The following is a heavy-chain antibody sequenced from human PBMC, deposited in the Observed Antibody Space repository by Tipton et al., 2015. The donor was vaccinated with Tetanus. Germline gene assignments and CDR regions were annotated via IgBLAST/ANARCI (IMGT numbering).Heavy chain of an antibody. V-gene: IGHV4-59*01. Sequence: TLSLTCSVSGGSLGGYYWSWIRQPPGKGLEYVGNVYSNGNTHYNPSLGTRFSISLDASKSQFSLRLTSVTAADTAVYYCARDIEEVGATKYFDYWGQGTLVTVSS. CDR3: ARDIEEVGATKYFDY. D-gene: IGHD1-26*01. CDR1: GGSLGGYY. J-gene: IGHJ4*02. CDR2: VYSNGNT.